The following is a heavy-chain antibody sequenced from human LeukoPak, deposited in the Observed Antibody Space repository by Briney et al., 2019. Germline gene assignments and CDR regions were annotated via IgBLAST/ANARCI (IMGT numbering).Heavy chain of an antibody. CDR2: IKQDGSEK. D-gene: IGHD2-2*01. CDR1: GFTFSTYW. J-gene: IGHJ4*02. Sequence: GGSLRLSCAASGFTFSTYWMGWVRQSPGRGLEWVANIKQDGSEKHYVDSVKGRFTISRDNTKNSLYLQMNSLRAEDTAVYYCARAYQLPLFWGQGTLVTVSS. CDR3: ARAYQLPLF. V-gene: IGHV3-7*01.